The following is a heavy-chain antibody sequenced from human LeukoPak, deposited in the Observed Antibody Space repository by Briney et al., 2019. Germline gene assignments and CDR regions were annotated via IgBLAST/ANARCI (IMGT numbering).Heavy chain of an antibody. J-gene: IGHJ4*02. Sequence: PGGSLRLSCAASGFTFSSYAMNWVRQVPGKGLEWVSTISVSGDTTYYADSVKGRFTISRDNPKSTLYLQMNTLRAEDTAVYYCARGRLQVTFWGQGTQVAVSS. D-gene: IGHD4-23*01. V-gene: IGHV3-23*01. CDR2: ISVSGDTT. CDR3: ARGRLQVTF. CDR1: GFTFSSYA.